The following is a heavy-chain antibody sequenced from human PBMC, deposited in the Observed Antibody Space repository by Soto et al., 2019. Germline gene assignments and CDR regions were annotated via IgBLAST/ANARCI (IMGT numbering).Heavy chain of an antibody. D-gene: IGHD6-19*01. J-gene: IGHJ4*02. V-gene: IGHV3-33*01. Sequence: ESGGGVVQPGRSLRLSCAASGFTFSTYGMHWVRQAPGKGLEWVALIWNHGREDSYADSVKGRFTISRDNSKNTLWLQMNSLRVDDTAVYYCVRGPWLVGDVTSFDYWGQGSLVTVSS. CDR1: GFTFSTYG. CDR2: IWNHGRED. CDR3: VRGPWLVGDVTSFDY.